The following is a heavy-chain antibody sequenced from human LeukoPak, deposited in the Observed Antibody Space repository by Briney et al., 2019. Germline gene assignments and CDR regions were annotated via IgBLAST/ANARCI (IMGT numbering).Heavy chain of an antibody. Sequence: SETLSLTCAVYGGSFSGYHWSWIRQPPGKGLEWIGEINHSGSTNYNPSLKSRVTISVDTSKNQFSLKLSSVTAADTAVYYCASHNAAGSYYYYYYGMDVWGQGTTVTVSS. V-gene: IGHV4-34*01. CDR3: ASHNAAGSYYYYYYGMDV. CDR2: INHSGST. J-gene: IGHJ6*02. CDR1: GGSFSGYH. D-gene: IGHD6-13*01.